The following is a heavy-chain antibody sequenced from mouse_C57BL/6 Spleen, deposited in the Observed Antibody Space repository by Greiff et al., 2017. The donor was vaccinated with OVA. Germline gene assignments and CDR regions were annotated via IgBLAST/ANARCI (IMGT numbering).Heavy chain of an antibody. Sequence: EVQLVESGGDLVKPGGSLKLSCAASGFTFSSYGMSWVRQTPDKRLEWVATISSGGSYTYYPDSVKGRFTISRDNAKNTLYLQMSSLKSEDTAMYYCARQTIVTLDYWGQGTTLTVSS. J-gene: IGHJ2*01. D-gene: IGHD2-5*01. CDR2: ISSGGSYT. CDR3: ARQTIVTLDY. CDR1: GFTFSSYG. V-gene: IGHV5-6*01.